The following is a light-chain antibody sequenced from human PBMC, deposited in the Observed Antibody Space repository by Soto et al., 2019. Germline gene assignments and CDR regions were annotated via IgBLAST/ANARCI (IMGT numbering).Light chain of an antibody. CDR2: GVS. J-gene: IGKJ2*01. CDR3: HHYGSSPYT. CDR1: QSLSGNC. V-gene: IGKV3-20*01. Sequence: EIVLTQSPGTLSLSPGERATLSCRASQSLSGNCLAWYQQKPGQAPRLLILGVSSRATGIPDRFSGSGSGTDFTLTITRLEPEDFAVYYCHHYGSSPYTFGLGTKLEIK.